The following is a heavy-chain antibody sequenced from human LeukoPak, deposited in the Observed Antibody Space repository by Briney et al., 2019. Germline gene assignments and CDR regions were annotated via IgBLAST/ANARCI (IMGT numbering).Heavy chain of an antibody. Sequence: PGGSLRLSCAASGFTFSSYARHWVRQAPGKGLEWVAVISYDGSNEYYADSVKGRFTISRDNSKNTLYLQMNSLRADDTAVYYCARNKASSGWYGGGFDRWGQGTLVTVSS. V-gene: IGHV3-30-3*01. J-gene: IGHJ5*02. CDR2: ISYDGSNE. CDR3: ARNKASSGWYGGGFDR. D-gene: IGHD6-19*01. CDR1: GFTFSSYA.